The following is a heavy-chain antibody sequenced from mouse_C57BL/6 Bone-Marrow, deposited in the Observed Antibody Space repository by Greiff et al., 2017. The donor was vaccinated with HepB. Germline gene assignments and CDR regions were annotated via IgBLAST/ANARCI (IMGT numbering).Heavy chain of an antibody. V-gene: IGHV1-50*01. J-gene: IGHJ1*03. CDR1: GYTFTSYW. D-gene: IGHD1-2*01. CDR2: IDPSDSYT. Sequence: QVQLKQPGAELVKPGASVKLSCKASGYTFTSYWMQWVKQRPGQGLEWIGEIDPSDSYTNYNQKFKGKATLTVDTSSSTAYMQLSSLTSEDSAVYYCAREGNDGDHVWYFDVWGTGTTVTVSS. CDR3: AREGNDGDHVWYFDV.